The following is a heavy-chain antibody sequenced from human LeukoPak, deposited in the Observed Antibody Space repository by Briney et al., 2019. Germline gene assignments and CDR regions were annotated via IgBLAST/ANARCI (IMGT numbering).Heavy chain of an antibody. CDR3: ARTITMVRGVIITSWFDP. CDR1: GYTFTSYG. Sequence: ASVKVSCKASGYTFTSYGISWVRQAPGQGLEWMGWISAYNGDTNYAQKLQGRVTMTTDTSTSTAYMELRSLRSDDTAVYYCARTITMVRGVIITSWFDPWGQGTLVTVSS. J-gene: IGHJ5*02. D-gene: IGHD3-10*01. V-gene: IGHV1-18*01. CDR2: ISAYNGDT.